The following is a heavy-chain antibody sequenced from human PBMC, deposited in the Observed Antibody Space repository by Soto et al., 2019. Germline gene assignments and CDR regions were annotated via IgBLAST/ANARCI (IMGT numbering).Heavy chain of an antibody. Sequence: QAQLVQSGAEVKKPGSSVKVSCKASGGTFSTYIISWVRQAPGQGLEWMGRIIPIGGIANYAQNFQGRVTITADKSTSTVYMELSSLRSEDTAVYYCAREDYYGSGSYYNNDAFAIWGQGTMVTVSS. V-gene: IGHV1-69*08. D-gene: IGHD3-10*01. CDR1: GGTFSTYI. CDR2: IIPIGGIA. J-gene: IGHJ3*02. CDR3: AREDYYGSGSYYNNDAFAI.